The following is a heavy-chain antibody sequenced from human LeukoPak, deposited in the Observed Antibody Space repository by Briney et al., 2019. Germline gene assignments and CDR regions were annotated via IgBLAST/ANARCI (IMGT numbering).Heavy chain of an antibody. D-gene: IGHD2-2*01. J-gene: IGHJ4*02. CDR3: AKGLHNIVVVPAAPDY. CDR1: GFTFSSYE. V-gene: IGHV3-48*03. Sequence: GGSLRLSCAASGFTFSSYEMNWVRQAPGKGLEWVSYISSSGSTIYYADSVKGRFTISRDNSKNTLYLQMNSLRAEDTAVYYCAKGLHNIVVVPAAPDYWGQGTLVTVSS. CDR2: ISSSGSTI.